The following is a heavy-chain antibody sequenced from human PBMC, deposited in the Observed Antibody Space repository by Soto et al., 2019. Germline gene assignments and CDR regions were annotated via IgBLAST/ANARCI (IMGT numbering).Heavy chain of an antibody. CDR3: ARRWGTYFDF. CDR1: GGSISSDGYS. CDR2: IYYSGST. J-gene: IGHJ4*02. D-gene: IGHD7-27*01. V-gene: IGHV4-61*08. Sequence: SETLSLTCAVSGGSISSDGYSWSWIRQPPGKGLEWIGYIYYSGSTDYDPSLKSRVTISVDTSKNQFSLKLSSVTAADTAVYYCARRWGTYFDFWGRGTLVTVSS.